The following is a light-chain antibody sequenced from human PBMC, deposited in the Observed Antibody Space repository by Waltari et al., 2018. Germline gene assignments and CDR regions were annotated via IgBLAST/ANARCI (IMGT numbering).Light chain of an antibody. CDR3: QQYNSYSLLT. J-gene: IGKJ4*01. CDR1: QSISKW. Sequence: DTRMTQSPSTRSASAGDRVTIPCRASQSISKWLAWYQQKPGKAPKLLIYEASTLQSGVPSRFSGTGSGTDFTLTISSLQPDDFATYYCQQYNSYSLLTFGGGTKVEIK. CDR2: EAS. V-gene: IGKV1-5*03.